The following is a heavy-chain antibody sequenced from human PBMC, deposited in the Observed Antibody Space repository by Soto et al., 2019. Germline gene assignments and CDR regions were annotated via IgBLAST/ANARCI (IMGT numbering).Heavy chain of an antibody. V-gene: IGHV3-33*01. D-gene: IGHD1-26*01. J-gene: IGHJ4*02. CDR1: GFTFSSYG. CDR2: IWNDGSHK. Sequence: GSLRLSCAASGFTFSSYGMHWVRQGPGKGLEWVAVIWNDGSHKYYADSVKGRFTIFRDNSKNPLYLQMNSLRAEDTAVYYCARCENGIYYFDYWGQGTLVTVSS. CDR3: ARCENGIYYFDY.